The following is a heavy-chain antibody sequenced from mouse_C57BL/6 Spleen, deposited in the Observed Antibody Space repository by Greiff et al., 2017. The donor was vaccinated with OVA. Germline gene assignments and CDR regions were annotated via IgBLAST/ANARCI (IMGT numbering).Heavy chain of an antibody. Sequence: EVQGVESGGGLVQPGGSLSLSCAASGFTFTDYYMSWVRQPPGKALEWLGFIRNKANGYTTEYSASVKGRFTISRDNSQSILYLQMDALRAEDSATYDCARFSRGAWFADWGQGTLVTVSA. CDR3: ARFSRGAWFAD. CDR1: GFTFTDYY. CDR2: IRNKANGYTT. J-gene: IGHJ3*01. V-gene: IGHV7-3*01.